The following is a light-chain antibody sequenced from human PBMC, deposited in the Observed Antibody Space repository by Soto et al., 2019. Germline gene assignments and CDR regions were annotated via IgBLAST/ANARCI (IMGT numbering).Light chain of an antibody. CDR3: QQSGDTPPWT. Sequence: AIQMTQSPSSLSASVGDRVAISCRASQDIRNTLAWYQQKPGEAPKLLIFAASNLQSGVPSRFSGSGSVTDFTLAITGLQPEDFATYYCQQSGDTPPWTFGQGTKVDIK. CDR1: QDIRNT. CDR2: AAS. J-gene: IGKJ1*01. V-gene: IGKV1-6*01.